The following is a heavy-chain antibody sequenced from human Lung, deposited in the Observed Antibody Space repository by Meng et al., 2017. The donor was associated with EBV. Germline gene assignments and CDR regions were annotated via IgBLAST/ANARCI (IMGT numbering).Heavy chain of an antibody. CDR1: GSTFTDYG. J-gene: IGHJ4*02. CDR2: INAYNGDT. D-gene: IGHD1-26*01. Sequence: ARLVQSGGEVKKPGASVMVSCTASGSTFTDYGITWVRQAPGQGLEWMGWINAYNGDTNYAQTLQGRVTMTTDTSTSPAYMELRSLRSDDTAVYYCARVEVGITSGDYWGQGTLVTVSS. CDR3: ARVEVGITSGDY. V-gene: IGHV1-18*01.